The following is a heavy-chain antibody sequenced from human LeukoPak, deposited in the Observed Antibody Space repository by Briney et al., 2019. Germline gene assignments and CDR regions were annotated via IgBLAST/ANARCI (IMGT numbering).Heavy chain of an antibody. CDR3: ARFPSIAAAGTVFDY. D-gene: IGHD6-13*01. V-gene: IGHV4-59*01. CDR2: IYYSGRT. J-gene: IGHJ4*02. Sequence: SETLSLTCSVSGGSISSYYWSWIRQPPGKGLEWIGYIYYSGRTNYNPSLKSRVTISVDTSKNQFSLTLSSVTAADTAVYYCARFPSIAAAGTVFDYWGQGTLVTVSS. CDR1: GGSISSYY.